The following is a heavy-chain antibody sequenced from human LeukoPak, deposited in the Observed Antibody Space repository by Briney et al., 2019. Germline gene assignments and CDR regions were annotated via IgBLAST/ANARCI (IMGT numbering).Heavy chain of an antibody. CDR1: GFTFSSYE. CDR2: INGRVSSI. CDR3: ARGGIQVSGIDEFDY. Sequence: GGSLRLSCAASGFTFSSYEINWVRQAPGKGLEWVSYINGRVSSIHYADSVKGRFTVSRDNAKSSLYLKMNSLRVEDTAVYYCARGGIQVSGIDEFDYWGQGTLVTVSS. V-gene: IGHV3-48*03. J-gene: IGHJ4*02. D-gene: IGHD6-19*01.